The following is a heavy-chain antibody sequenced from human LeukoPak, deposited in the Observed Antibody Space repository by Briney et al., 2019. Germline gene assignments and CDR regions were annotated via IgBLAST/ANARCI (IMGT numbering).Heavy chain of an antibody. CDR2: FSSSGTYI. D-gene: IGHD6-13*01. Sequence: TGGSLRLSCAASGFTFSSYNMNWVRQAPGKGLEWVSSFSSSGTYIYYADLVKGRFTISRDNAKNSLYLQMNSLRAEDTAVYYCASDGIAAAGMPKDYWGQGTLVTVSS. J-gene: IGHJ4*02. V-gene: IGHV3-21*01. CDR3: ASDGIAAAGMPKDY. CDR1: GFTFSSYN.